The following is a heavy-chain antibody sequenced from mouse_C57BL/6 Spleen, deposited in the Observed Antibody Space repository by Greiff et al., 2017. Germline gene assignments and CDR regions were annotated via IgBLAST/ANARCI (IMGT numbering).Heavy chain of an antibody. CDR1: GYTFTSYW. Sequence: VQLQQPGAELVRPGTSVKLSCKASGYTFTSYWMHWVKQRPGQGLEWIGVIDPSDSYTNYNQKFKGKATLTVDTSSSTAYMQLSSLTSEDSAVYYCARGPGAYGGEGTLVTVSA. V-gene: IGHV1-59*01. J-gene: IGHJ3*01. CDR2: IDPSDSYT. CDR3: ARGPGAY.